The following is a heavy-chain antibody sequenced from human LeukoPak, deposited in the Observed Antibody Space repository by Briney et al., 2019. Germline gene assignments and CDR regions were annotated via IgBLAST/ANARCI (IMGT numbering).Heavy chain of an antibody. J-gene: IGHJ4*02. CDR1: GGSISSSSYY. V-gene: IGHV4-39*01. D-gene: IGHD6-19*01. Sequence: SETLSLTCTVSGGSISSSSYYWGWIRQPPGKGLEWIGSIYYSGSTYYNPSLKSRVTISVDTSKNQFSLKLSSVTAADTAVYYCARRENSGWYYFDYWSQGRLVTVSS. CDR3: ARRENSGWYYFDY. CDR2: IYYSGST.